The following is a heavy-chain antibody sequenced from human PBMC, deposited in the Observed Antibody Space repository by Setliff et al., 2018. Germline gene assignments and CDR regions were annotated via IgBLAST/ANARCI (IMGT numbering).Heavy chain of an antibody. Sequence: ASVKVSCKTSGYTFISYGLSWMRQAPGQGLEWMGWISGYNGNTEYAQNLQGRVTMTMDTSTSTAYMELRSLTSDDTAVYYCARPGLYCSGGSCYGDDAFDIWGQGTMVTVSS. J-gene: IGHJ3*02. CDR3: ARPGLYCSGGSCYGDDAFDI. CDR2: ISGYNGNT. CDR1: GYTFISYG. D-gene: IGHD2-15*01. V-gene: IGHV1-18*01.